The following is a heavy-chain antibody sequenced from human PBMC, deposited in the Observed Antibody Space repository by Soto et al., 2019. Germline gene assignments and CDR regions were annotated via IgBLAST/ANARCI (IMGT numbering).Heavy chain of an antibody. Sequence: SETLSLTCTVSGGSISSGGHYWSWIRQHPGRGLEWIGYIYYSGSTYYNPSLQSRVTISVDTSKNQFSLKLSSVTAADTAVYYCAKDGPRITPDPGADFDHWGQGILVTVSS. CDR2: IYYSGST. D-gene: IGHD3-10*01. V-gene: IGHV4-31*03. J-gene: IGHJ4*02. CDR1: GGSISSGGHY. CDR3: AKDGPRITPDPGADFDH.